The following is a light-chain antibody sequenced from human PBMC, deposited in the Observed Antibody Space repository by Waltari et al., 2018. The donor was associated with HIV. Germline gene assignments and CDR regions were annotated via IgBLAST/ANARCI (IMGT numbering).Light chain of an antibody. CDR2: DNN. J-gene: IGLJ1*01. CDR1: CLNIGINN. V-gene: IGLV1-51*01. Sequence: QPVLSQPPPVSAPPGQTAPISCSYFCLNIGINNLSWYQHLPATAPKRLIYDNNKRPSGIPDRFSGSKSGTSATLGITGLQTGDEADYYCGTWDSSLSVVVFGTGTKVTVL. CDR3: GTWDSSLSVVV.